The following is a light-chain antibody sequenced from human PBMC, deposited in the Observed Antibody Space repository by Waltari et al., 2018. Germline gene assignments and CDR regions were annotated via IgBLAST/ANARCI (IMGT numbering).Light chain of an antibody. V-gene: IGKV6-21*01. CDR2: YAS. CDR3: HHSSSLPYT. Sequence: EIVLTQSPHLHFVTPKGRVTTTCRASHSIGGRLHWYQQKPDQSPKVLIMYASQPFSGVPPRFSGSGSGTEFTLTIDSLEPEDAATYYCHHSSSLPYTFGQGTKLEI. CDR1: HSIGGR. J-gene: IGKJ2*01.